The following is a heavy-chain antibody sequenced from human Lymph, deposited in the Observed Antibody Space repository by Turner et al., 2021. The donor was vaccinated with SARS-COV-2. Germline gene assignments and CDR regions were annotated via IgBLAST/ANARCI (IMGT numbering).Heavy chain of an antibody. CDR1: GGSMNSNY. CDR2: IYYRGGT. J-gene: IGHJ5*02. Sequence: QVQLQESGPRLVKPLETLSLTCTVSGGSMNSNYWSWIRQPPGKRLEWIGYIYYRGGTNYNPSLESRVTISVDTSRNQFSLKLTSVTAADTAIYYCARETVNNWVDPWGQGTLVTVSS. D-gene: IGHD2-21*02. CDR3: ARETVNNWVDP. V-gene: IGHV4-59*01.